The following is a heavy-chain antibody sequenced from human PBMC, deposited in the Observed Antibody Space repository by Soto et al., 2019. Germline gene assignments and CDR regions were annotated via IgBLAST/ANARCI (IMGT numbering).Heavy chain of an antibody. D-gene: IGHD6-13*01. CDR1: GFTFSSYG. CDR2: ISYDGSNK. V-gene: IGHV3-30*18. J-gene: IGHJ4*02. Sequence: GGSLRLSCAASGFTFSSYGMHWVRQAPGKGLEWVAVISYDGSNKYYADSVKGRFTISRDNSKNTLYLQMNSLRAEDTAVYYCAKELEAGYSSSWYAADYWGQGTLVTVSS. CDR3: AKELEAGYSSSWYAADY.